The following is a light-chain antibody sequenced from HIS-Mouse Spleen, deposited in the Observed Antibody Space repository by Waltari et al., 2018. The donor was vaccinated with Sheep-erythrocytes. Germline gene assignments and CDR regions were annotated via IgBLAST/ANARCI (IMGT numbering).Light chain of an antibody. CDR2: QDS. V-gene: IGLV3-1*01. Sequence: SYELTQPPSVSVSPGQTASITCSGDKLGDKYACWYQQKPGQSPVLVIYQDSKRPSGVPERFSGSDSENTATLTISGTQAMDEADCYCQAWDSSTAWVFGGGTKLTVL. J-gene: IGLJ3*02. CDR1: KLGDKY. CDR3: QAWDSSTAWV.